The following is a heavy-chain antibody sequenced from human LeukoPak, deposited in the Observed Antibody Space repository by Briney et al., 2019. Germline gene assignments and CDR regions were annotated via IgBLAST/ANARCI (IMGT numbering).Heavy chain of an antibody. CDR1: GFTVTSTH. Sequence: GGSLRLSCAASGFTVTSTHMSWVRQAPGKGLEWVSVIYSGGSTYYADSVEGRFTISRDNSKNTLFLQMNSLRAEDTAVYYCARSAFLVTAPGLYYFDYWGQGTLVAVSS. D-gene: IGHD6-13*01. V-gene: IGHV3-53*01. J-gene: IGHJ4*02. CDR2: IYSGGST. CDR3: ARSAFLVTAPGLYYFDY.